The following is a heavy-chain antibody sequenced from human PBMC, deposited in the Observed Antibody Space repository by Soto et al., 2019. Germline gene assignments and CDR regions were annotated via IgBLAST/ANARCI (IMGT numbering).Heavy chain of an antibody. CDR1: GGTFSSYA. CDR2: IIPIFGTA. Sequence: QVQLVQSGAEVKKPGSSVKVSCKASGGTFSSYAISWVRQAPGQGLEWMGGIIPIFGTANYAQKFQGRVTITADESTSTAYMELSSLRSEDTAVYHCARDHCSSTSCYTEAYYYYGMDVWGQGTTVTVSS. D-gene: IGHD2-2*02. CDR3: ARDHCSSTSCYTEAYYYYGMDV. V-gene: IGHV1-69*01. J-gene: IGHJ6*02.